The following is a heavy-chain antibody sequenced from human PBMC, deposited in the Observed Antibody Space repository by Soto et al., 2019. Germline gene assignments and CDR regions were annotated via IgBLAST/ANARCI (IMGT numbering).Heavy chain of an antibody. CDR1: GFTFDDYA. CDR3: ARDRNWGLSGGPDY. Sequence: EVQLVESGGGLVQPGRSLRLSCATSGFTFDDYAMHWVRQAPGKGLEWVSGVTWNSGNIIYVDSVKGRFTISRDNAKKSLYLQMNSLTTEDTAVYYCARDRNWGLSGGPDYWGQGTLVTVSS. V-gene: IGHV3-9*01. J-gene: IGHJ4*02. D-gene: IGHD7-27*01. CDR2: VTWNSGNI.